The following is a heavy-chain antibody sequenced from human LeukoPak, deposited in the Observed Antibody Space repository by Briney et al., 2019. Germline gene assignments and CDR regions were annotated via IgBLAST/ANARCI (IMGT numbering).Heavy chain of an antibody. CDR1: GFTFSSYG. D-gene: IGHD2-15*01. J-gene: IGHJ6*03. CDR2: ISGSGGST. V-gene: IGHV3-23*01. Sequence: GGTLRLSCAASGFTFSSYGMSWVRQAPGKGLEWVSAISGSGGSTYYADSVKGRFTISRDNSKNTLYLQMNSLRAEDTAIYYCAKNGDRGAYCSGGSCYPYYYYYVDVWGKGTTVTISS. CDR3: AKNGDRGAYCSGGSCYPYYYYYVDV.